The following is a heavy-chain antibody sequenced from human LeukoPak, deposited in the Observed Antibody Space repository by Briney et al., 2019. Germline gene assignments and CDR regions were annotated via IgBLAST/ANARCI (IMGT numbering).Heavy chain of an antibody. D-gene: IGHD2-2*01. J-gene: IGHJ6*02. CDR3: ARDRLMGTRVYYYYGMDV. CDR1: GGTFSSYA. V-gene: IGHV1-69*04. CDR2: IIPILGIA. Sequence: SVKVSCKASGGTFSSYAISWVRQAPGQGLEWMGRIIPILGIANYAQKFQGRVTITADKSTSTAYMELSSLRSEDTAVYYCARDRLMGTRVYYYYGMDVWGQGTTVTASS.